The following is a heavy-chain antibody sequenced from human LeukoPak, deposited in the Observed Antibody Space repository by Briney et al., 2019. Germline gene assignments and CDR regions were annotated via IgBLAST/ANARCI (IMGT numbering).Heavy chain of an antibody. V-gene: IGHV3-21*01. CDR2: ISSSSSYI. J-gene: IGHJ4*01. CDR3: ARDRAGATTDY. D-gene: IGHD1-26*01. Sequence: GWSLRLSCVASGFTFSSYSMNWVRQAPGKGLDWVSSISSSSSYIYYAESVKGRFTISRDNTKNSLYQQMNSLRAEDTAVYYCARDRAGATTDYWGHGTLVTVSS. CDR1: GFTFSSYS.